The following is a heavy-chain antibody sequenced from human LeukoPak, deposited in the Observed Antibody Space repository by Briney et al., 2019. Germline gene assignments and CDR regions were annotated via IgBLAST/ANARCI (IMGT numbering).Heavy chain of an antibody. J-gene: IGHJ5*02. V-gene: IGHV3-48*01. Sequence: GGSLRLSCAASGFTFSSYAMSWVRQAPGKGLEWVSYISSTSNTIYYADSVKGRFTISRDNAKNSLYLQMNSLRAEDTAVYYCANESPEFDPWGQGTLVTVSS. CDR1: GFTFSSYA. CDR2: ISSTSNTI. CDR3: ANESPEFDP.